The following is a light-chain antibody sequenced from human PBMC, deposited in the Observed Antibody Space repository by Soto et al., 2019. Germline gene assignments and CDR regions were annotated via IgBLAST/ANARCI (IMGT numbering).Light chain of an antibody. Sequence: DIQLTQSASSLSASVGDRVTITGQASQVITNYLNWYQQKPGRAPKLLIYDISTLEIGVPSRFGGSGSGTHFTFTITGLQPEDTATYYCQQYENLPYTFRQGTKLEI. V-gene: IGKV1-33*01. CDR1: QVITNY. CDR2: DIS. CDR3: QQYENLPYT. J-gene: IGKJ2*01.